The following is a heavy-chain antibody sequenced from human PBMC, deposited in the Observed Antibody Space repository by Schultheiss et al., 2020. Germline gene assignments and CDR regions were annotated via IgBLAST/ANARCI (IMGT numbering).Heavy chain of an antibody. CDR2: INAGNGNT. V-gene: IGHV1-3*01. CDR3: ARGSRIAAAGRRDCDY. Sequence: ASVKVSCKASGYTFTSYAMHWVRQAPGQRLEWMGWINAGNGNTKYSQKFQGRVTITRDTSASTAYMELSSLRSEDTAVYYCARGSRIAAAGRRDCDYWGQGTLVTVYS. J-gene: IGHJ4*02. CDR1: GYTFTSYA. D-gene: IGHD6-13*01.